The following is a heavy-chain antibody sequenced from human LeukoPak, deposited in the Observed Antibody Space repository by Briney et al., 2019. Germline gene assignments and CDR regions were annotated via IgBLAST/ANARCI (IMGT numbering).Heavy chain of an antibody. Sequence: ASVKVSCKASGYTFTGYHMHWVRQAPGQGLEWMGWTNPNSGGTNYAQKFQGRVTMTRDTSTSTAYMELSRLRSDDTAVYYCARVQDQVFSAAMEEAFDIWGQGTMVTVSS. CDR2: TNPNSGGT. CDR3: ARVQDQVFSAAMEEAFDI. CDR1: GYTFTGYH. J-gene: IGHJ3*02. V-gene: IGHV1-2*02. D-gene: IGHD6-25*01.